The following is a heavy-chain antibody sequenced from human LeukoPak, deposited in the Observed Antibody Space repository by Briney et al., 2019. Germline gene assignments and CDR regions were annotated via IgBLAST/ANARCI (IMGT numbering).Heavy chain of an antibody. CDR1: GGSISSYY. CDR3: ARVGDGNFDY. J-gene: IGHJ4*02. V-gene: IGHV4-59*01. Sequence: SETLSLTCTGSGGSISSYYWSWIRQPPGKGLEWIGYIYYSGNTNKNPSLKSRLIISVDTSKNQFSLKLSSVTPAATAVYYCARVGDGNFDYWGQGTLVTVSS. CDR2: IYYSGNT.